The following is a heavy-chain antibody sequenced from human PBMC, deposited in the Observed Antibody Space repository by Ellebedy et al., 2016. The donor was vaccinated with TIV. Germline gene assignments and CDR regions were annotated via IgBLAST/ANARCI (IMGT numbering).Heavy chain of an antibody. CDR2: VSFDGGDQ. D-gene: IGHD3-16*02. J-gene: IGHJ4*02. V-gene: IGHV3-30*18. CDR3: AKDKFGRHLSSLEF. Sequence: GESLKISCAASGSSFYSYAMHWVRQAPGKGLEWVAMVSFDGGDQYYADSVKGRFTISRDNSKNTLDLQMSSLRGEDSAVYYCAKDKFGRHLSSLEFWGQGTLVSVSS. CDR1: GSSFYSYA.